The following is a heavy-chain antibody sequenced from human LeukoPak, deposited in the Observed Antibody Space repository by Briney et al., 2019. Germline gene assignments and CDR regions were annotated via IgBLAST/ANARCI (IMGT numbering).Heavy chain of an antibody. V-gene: IGHV3-30*01. J-gene: IGHJ4*02. Sequence: GRSLRLSCAASGFTFSSYAMHWVRQAPGKGLEWVAVISYDGGNKYYADSVKGRFTISRDNSKNTLYLQMNSLRAEDTAVYYCARGVAPYSSSRKPIDYWGQGTLVTVSS. D-gene: IGHD6-6*01. CDR3: ARGVAPYSSSRKPIDY. CDR2: ISYDGGNK. CDR1: GFTFSSYA.